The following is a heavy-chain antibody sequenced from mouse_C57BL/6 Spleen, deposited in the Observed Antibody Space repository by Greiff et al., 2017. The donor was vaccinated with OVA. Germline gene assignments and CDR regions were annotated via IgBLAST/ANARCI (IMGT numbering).Heavy chain of an antibody. CDR2: IHPNSGST. Sequence: QVQLQQPGAELVKPGASVKLSCKASGYTFTSYWMHWVKQRPGQGLEWIGMIHPNSGSTNYNEKFQSKATLTVDKSSSTAYMQLSSLTSEDSAVYYCARSLITTVVAPFADWGKGTLVTVSA. D-gene: IGHD1-1*01. CDR1: GYTFTSYW. V-gene: IGHV1-64*01. J-gene: IGHJ3*01. CDR3: ARSLITTVVAPFAD.